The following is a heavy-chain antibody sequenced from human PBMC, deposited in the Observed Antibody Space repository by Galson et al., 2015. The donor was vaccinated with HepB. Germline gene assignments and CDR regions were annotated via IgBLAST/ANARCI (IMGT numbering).Heavy chain of an antibody. CDR3: ARDTVAYDYVWGSYRLDY. CDR2: IKQDGSEK. V-gene: IGHV3-7*01. D-gene: IGHD3-16*02. Sequence: SLRLSCAASGFTFSSYWMSWVRQAPGKGLEWVANIKQDGSEKYYVGSVKGRFTISRDNAKNSLYLQMNSLRAEDTAVYYCARDTVAYDYVWGSYRLDYWGQGTLVTVSS. CDR1: GFTFSSYW. J-gene: IGHJ4*02.